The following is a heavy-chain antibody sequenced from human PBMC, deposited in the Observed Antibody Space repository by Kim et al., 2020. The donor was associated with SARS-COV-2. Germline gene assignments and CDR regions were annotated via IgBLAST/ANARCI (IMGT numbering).Heavy chain of an antibody. J-gene: IGHJ4*02. CDR3: AKRGGYYYDSSGSWF. D-gene: IGHD3-22*01. V-gene: IGHV3-23*01. Sequence: SVKGRLTISRDNSKNTLYLQMNSLRAEDTAVYYCAKRGGYYYDSSGSWFWGQGTLVTVSS.